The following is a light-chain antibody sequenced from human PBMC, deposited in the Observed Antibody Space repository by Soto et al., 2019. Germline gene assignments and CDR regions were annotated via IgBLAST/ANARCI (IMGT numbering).Light chain of an antibody. J-gene: IGKJ3*01. CDR2: AAS. Sequence: EIVLTQSPGTLSLSPGERATLSCRASQSVSSYLAWYQQKPGQAPRLLIYAASNRATGIPARFSGSGSRTDFTRTISSLEPEDFAVYYCQQRSYWPFTFGPGTKVEIK. CDR3: QQRSYWPFT. CDR1: QSVSSY. V-gene: IGKV3-11*01.